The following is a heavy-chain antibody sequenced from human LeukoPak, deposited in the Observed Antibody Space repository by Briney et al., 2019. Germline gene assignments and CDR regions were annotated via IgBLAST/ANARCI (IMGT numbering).Heavy chain of an antibody. Sequence: GASVRVSCKASGYTFTSYDINWVRQATGQGLEWMGWMNPNSGNTGYAQKFQGRVTMTRNTSISTAYMELSSLRSEDTAVYYCARDPFLEGSYAFDIWGQGTMVTVSS. CDR3: ARDPFLEGSYAFDI. D-gene: IGHD3-3*01. CDR1: GYTFTSYD. J-gene: IGHJ3*02. CDR2: MNPNSGNT. V-gene: IGHV1-8*01.